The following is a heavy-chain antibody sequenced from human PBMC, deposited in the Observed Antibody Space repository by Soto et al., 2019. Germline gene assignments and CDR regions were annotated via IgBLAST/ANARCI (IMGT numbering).Heavy chain of an antibody. D-gene: IGHD6-19*01. CDR3: ARVPNRVALAGNNWFDP. Sequence: ASVKVSCKASGGTFSSYAISWVRQAPGQGLEWMGGIIPIFGTANYAQKFQGRVTITADESTSTAYMELSSLRSEDTAVYYCARVPNRVALAGNNWFDPWGQGTLVTVSS. CDR1: GGTFSSYA. CDR2: IIPIFGTA. V-gene: IGHV1-69*13. J-gene: IGHJ5*02.